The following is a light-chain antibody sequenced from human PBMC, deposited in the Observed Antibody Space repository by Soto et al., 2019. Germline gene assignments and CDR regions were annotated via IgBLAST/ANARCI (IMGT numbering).Light chain of an antibody. CDR1: QSVSSSY. V-gene: IGKV3-20*01. CDR2: GAS. Sequence: EIVLTQSPGTLSLSPGERATLSCRASQSVSSSYLAWYQQKPGQAPRLLIYGASSRATGIPDRFSGSRSGTDLTLTISRLEPEDFAVYYCQQYGSSPLYTVVHGTKLEIK. J-gene: IGKJ2*01. CDR3: QQYGSSPLYT.